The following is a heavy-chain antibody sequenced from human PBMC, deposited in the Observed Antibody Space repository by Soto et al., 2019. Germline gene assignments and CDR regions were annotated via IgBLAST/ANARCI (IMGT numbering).Heavy chain of an antibody. CDR3: AKDYESSGRYPNWFDP. D-gene: IGHD3-22*01. J-gene: IGHJ5*02. CDR1: GFTFNSYA. Sequence: GGSLRLSCAASGFTFNSYAMNWVRRAPGKGLEWVSAISGSGGSTFYADSVKGRFTISRDNSKNTLYLQMNSLRAEDTAAYYCAKDYESSGRYPNWFDPWGQGTLVTVSS. V-gene: IGHV3-23*01. CDR2: ISGSGGST.